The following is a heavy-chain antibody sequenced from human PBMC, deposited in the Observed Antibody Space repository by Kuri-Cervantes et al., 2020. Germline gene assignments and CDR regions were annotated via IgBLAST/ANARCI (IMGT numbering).Heavy chain of an antibody. D-gene: IGHD3-9*01. CDR2: ISGSGGST. J-gene: IGHJ4*02. Sequence: GGSLRLSCAASGFTFSDYYMSWVRQAPGKGLEWVSAISGSGGSTYYADSVKGRFTISRDNSKNTLYLQMNSLRAEDTAVYYCAKDLVDDILTVICHYWGQGTLVTVSS. CDR3: AKDLVDDILTVICHY. V-gene: IGHV3-23*01. CDR1: GFTFSDYY.